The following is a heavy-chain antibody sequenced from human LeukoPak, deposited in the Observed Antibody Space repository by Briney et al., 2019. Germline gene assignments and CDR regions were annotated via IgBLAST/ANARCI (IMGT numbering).Heavy chain of an antibody. D-gene: IGHD1-26*01. J-gene: IGHJ3*02. Sequence: SVKVSCKASGGTFSSYAISWVRQAPGQGLEWMGRIIPIFGTANYAQKFQGRVTITTDESTSTAYMELSSLRSEDTAVYYCASSQVGATDPDAFDIWGQGTMVTVSS. V-gene: IGHV1-69*05. CDR3: ASSQVGATDPDAFDI. CDR1: GGTFSSYA. CDR2: IIPIFGTA.